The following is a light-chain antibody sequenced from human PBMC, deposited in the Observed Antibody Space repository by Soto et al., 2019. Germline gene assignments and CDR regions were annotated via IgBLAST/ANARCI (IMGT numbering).Light chain of an antibody. V-gene: IGKV3-11*01. CDR1: QSISNY. CDR3: QQRSNWPPSIT. CDR2: DAS. J-gene: IGKJ5*01. Sequence: EIVMTQSPATLSLSPGQGAALSCRASQSISNYLAWYQQKPGQAPRLLIYDASNRATGAPARFSGSGSGTDFTLTISSLEPEDFAVYYCQQRSNWPPSITFGQGTRLEIK.